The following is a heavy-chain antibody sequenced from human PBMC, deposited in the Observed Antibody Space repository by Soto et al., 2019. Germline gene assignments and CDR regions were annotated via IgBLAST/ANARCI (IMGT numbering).Heavy chain of an antibody. CDR1: GYTFTGYY. CDR3: ARSYIASRPSDY. D-gene: IGHD6-13*01. CDR2: INPNSGGT. J-gene: IGHJ4*02. V-gene: IGHV1-2*02. Sequence: ASVKVSCKASGYTFTGYYVHWVRQAPGQGLEWMGWINPNSGGTYYAQNFQGRVTMTRDTSISTAYMELSRLRSDDTAVYYCARSYIASRPSDYWGQGPLLPVS.